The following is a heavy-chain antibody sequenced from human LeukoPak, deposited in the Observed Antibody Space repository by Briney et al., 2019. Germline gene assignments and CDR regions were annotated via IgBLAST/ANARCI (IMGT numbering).Heavy chain of an antibody. CDR1: GGFISSYY. J-gene: IGHJ3*02. V-gene: IGHV4-59*08. Sequence: SETLSLTCTVSGGFISSYYWSWIRQPPGKGREWMGDIYYSGSTNYNPSLKSRVTISVDTSKSQVSLKLRSVTAADTAVYYCALANGSGWDFEAFDIWGQGTMVTVSS. CDR2: IYYSGST. D-gene: IGHD6-19*01. CDR3: ALANGSGWDFEAFDI.